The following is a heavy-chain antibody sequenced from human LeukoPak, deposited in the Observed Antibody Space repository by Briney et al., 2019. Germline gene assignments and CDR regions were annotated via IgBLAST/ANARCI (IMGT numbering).Heavy chain of an antibody. CDR1: GYTFTSYD. CDR3: VEATDYYGMDV. CDR2: MNPNSGNT. D-gene: IGHD3-3*01. Sequence: ASVKVSCKSSGYTFTSYDINWVRQATGQGLEWMGWMNPNSGNTGYAQKFQGRVTMTRNTSISTAYMELSSLRSEDTAVYYCVEATDYYGMDVWGQGTTVTVSS. J-gene: IGHJ6*02. V-gene: IGHV1-8*01.